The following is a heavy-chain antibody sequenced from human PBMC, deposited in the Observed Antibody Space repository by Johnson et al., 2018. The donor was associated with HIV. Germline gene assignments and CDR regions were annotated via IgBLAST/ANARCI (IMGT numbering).Heavy chain of an antibody. CDR3: ARDSTPWGGEHVGYAFDL. D-gene: IGHD4-17*01. CDR1: GFSFDDYA. V-gene: IGHV3-9*01. J-gene: IGHJ3*01. Sequence: VQLVESGGGLVQPGRSLRLSCAASGFSFDDYAMHWVRQAPGKGLEWVSGISWNSGRIGYADSVKGRFTIFRDNAKNSMYLQMNSLRAEDTAVYYCARDSTPWGGEHVGYAFDLWGRGTLVTISS. CDR2: ISWNSGRI.